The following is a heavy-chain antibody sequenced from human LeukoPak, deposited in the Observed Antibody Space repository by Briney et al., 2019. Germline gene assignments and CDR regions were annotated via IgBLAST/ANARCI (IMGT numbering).Heavy chain of an antibody. J-gene: IGHJ4*02. CDR2: IDPNDDDI. Sequence: GESLQISCKASGYNFPSCWIGWVRQMPGKGLEWMGVIDPNDDDIRYSPPFQGQVTISADKSLSIVYLRWRSLKASDTAVYYCARRDASSGGRLDYWGQGSLVTVSS. D-gene: IGHD2-15*01. CDR3: ARRDASSGGRLDY. V-gene: IGHV5-51*01. CDR1: GYNFPSCW.